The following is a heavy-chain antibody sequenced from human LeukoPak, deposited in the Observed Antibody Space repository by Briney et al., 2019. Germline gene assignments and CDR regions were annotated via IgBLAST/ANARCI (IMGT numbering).Heavy chain of an antibody. CDR2: ISYDGSNK. Sequence: AGMSLSLSCAVSGFPFSSYAMHWVRQAPGKGLEWVAVISYDGSNKYYADSVKGRFTIARDNSQNTLYLQMNSLRAEDTAVYYCAKKALVGSTSSPSDDWGQGTLVTVSS. V-gene: IGHV3-30*18. CDR1: GFPFSSYA. CDR3: AKKALVGSTSSPSDD. D-gene: IGHD6-13*01. J-gene: IGHJ4*02.